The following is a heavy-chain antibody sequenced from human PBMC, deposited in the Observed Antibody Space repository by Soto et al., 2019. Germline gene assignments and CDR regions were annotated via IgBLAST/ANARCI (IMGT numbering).Heavy chain of an antibody. CDR2: INGDGSTA. J-gene: IGHJ5*02. D-gene: IGHD5-12*01. Sequence: EVLLVESGGSLVQPGGSLRLSCAASGFNFNFYWMHWVRQAPGKGLVWVSRINGDGSTADYADSVKGRFTISRDNAKNTLFLQMDSLRVEDTAVYYCVRDSPTNLEDADTVASWFDPWGQGTLVTVSS. V-gene: IGHV3-74*01. CDR3: VRDSPTNLEDADTVASWFDP. CDR1: GFNFNFYW.